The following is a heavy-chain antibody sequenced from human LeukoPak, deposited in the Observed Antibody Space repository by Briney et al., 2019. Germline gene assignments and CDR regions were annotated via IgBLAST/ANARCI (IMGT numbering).Heavy chain of an antibody. CDR2: ISGSGGST. CDR1: GFTFSSYA. Sequence: GGSLRLSCAASGFTFSSYAMSWVRQAPGKGLEWVSAISGSGGSTYYADSVKGRFTISRDNSKNTLYLQMNSLRAEDTAVYYCARPIFGVVMQYFDYWGQGTLVTVSS. CDR3: ARPIFGVVMQYFDY. D-gene: IGHD3-3*01. V-gene: IGHV3-23*01. J-gene: IGHJ4*02.